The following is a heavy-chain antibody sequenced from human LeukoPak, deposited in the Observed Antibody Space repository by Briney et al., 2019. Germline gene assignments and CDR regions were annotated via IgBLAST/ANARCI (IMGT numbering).Heavy chain of an antibody. CDR1: GFTLGDYA. J-gene: IGHJ4*02. CDR3: AKDERYYYGSGSSSIDY. CDR2: ISWNSGSI. Sequence: GGSLRLSCAASGFTLGDYAMHWVRQAPGKGLEWVSGISWNSGSIGYADSVKGRFTISRDNAKNSLYLQMNSLRAEDTALYYCAKDERYYYGSGSSSIDYWGQGTLVTVSS. D-gene: IGHD3-10*01. V-gene: IGHV3-9*01.